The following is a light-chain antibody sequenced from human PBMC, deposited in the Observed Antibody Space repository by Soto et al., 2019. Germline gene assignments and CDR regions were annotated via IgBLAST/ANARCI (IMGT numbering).Light chain of an antibody. CDR1: SSDVGGYNY. CDR2: EVS. V-gene: IGLV2-14*01. Sequence: QSVLTQPASVSGSPGQSITISCTGTSSDVGGYNYVSWYQQHPGKDPKLMIYEVSNRPSGVSNRFSGSKSGNTASLTIYGLQAEDEAAYYCSSYTSSSTLVFGNGTKVTVL. CDR3: SSYTSSSTLV. J-gene: IGLJ1*01.